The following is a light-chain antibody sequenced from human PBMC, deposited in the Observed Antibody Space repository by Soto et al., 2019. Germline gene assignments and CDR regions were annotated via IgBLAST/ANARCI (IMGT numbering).Light chain of an antibody. V-gene: IGLV2-14*01. CDR1: SSDVGGYNY. CDR3: SSYTSSSTFYV. Sequence: QSVLTQPASVSGSPGQSITISCTGTSSDVGGYNYVSWYQHHPGKAPKLMIYEVSNRPSGVSNRFSGSKSGNMASLTISGLQAEDEADYYCSSYTSSSTFYVFGTGTKLTVL. CDR2: EVS. J-gene: IGLJ1*01.